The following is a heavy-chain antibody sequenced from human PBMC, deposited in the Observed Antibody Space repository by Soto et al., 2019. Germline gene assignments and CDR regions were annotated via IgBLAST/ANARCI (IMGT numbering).Heavy chain of an antibody. CDR2: IYGGSFR. V-gene: IGHV3-53*01. CDR3: ARWNEGLDI. Sequence: GGSLRLSCTASGFSVSTNYMSWVRQAQGKGLEWVSVIYGGSFRNYGDSVKGRFTSSRDDSKNTVYLLMNSLRAEDTAVYYCARWNEGLDIWGKGTGVTVSS. J-gene: IGHJ3*02. CDR1: GFSVSTNY. D-gene: IGHD1-1*01.